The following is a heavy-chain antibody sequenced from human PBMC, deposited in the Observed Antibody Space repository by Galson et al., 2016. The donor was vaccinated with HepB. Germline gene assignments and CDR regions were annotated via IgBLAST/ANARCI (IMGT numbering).Heavy chain of an antibody. J-gene: IGHJ4*02. CDR2: IWHDGDNK. Sequence: LRLSCAASGFTFNQYGMHWVRQAAGKGLEWVAVIWHDGDNKYYGDSVEGRFTISRDDSKNTLYLQMNGLTVDDTAVYYCARPISACRTSSCYFFEYWGQGSPVTVAS. CDR3: ARPISACRTSSCYFFEY. CDR1: GFTFNQYG. V-gene: IGHV3-33*01. D-gene: IGHD1-7*01.